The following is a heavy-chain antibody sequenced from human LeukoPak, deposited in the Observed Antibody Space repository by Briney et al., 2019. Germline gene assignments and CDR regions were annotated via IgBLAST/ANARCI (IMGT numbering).Heavy chain of an antibody. CDR3: ARDGGYSYGSDY. V-gene: IGHV3-21*01. D-gene: IGHD5-18*01. J-gene: IGHJ4*02. CDR2: ISSSSSYI. CDR1: GFTFSSYS. Sequence: RGSLRLSCAASGFTFSSYSMNWVRQAPGKGLEWVSSISSSSSYIYYADSVKGRFTISRDNAKNSLYLQMNSLRAEDTAVYYCARDGGYSYGSDYWGQGTLVTVSS.